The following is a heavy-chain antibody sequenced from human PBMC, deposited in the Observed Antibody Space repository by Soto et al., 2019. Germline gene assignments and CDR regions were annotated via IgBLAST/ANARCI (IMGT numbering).Heavy chain of an antibody. CDR1: GGSISGSSNY. J-gene: IGHJ6*03. CDR3: ARGVMPTFFPHYYRDV. V-gene: IGHV4-39*01. Sequence: PSETLSLTCTVSGGSISGSSNYWGWIRQPPGKGLEWTGNIYYSGGTSYNPSLKSRVTISVDTSKNQFSLNLGSVTSADTAVFYCARGVMPTFFPHYYRDVWGKGTTVTVSS. D-gene: IGHD2-21*01. CDR2: IYYSGGT.